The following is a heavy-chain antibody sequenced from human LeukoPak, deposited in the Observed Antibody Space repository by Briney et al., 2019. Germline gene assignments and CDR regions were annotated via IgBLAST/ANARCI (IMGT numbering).Heavy chain of an antibody. Sequence: GGSLRLSCVASGFTFSRYWMSWVRQAPGKGLEWVANIKQDGSEKYYVDSVKGRFTISRDNAKNSLYLQLDSLRAEDTAVYYCARDLPPGTSWGQGTLVTVSS. D-gene: IGHD2-2*01. J-gene: IGHJ4*02. CDR1: GFTFSRYW. V-gene: IGHV3-7*01. CDR2: IKQDGSEK. CDR3: ARDLPPGTS.